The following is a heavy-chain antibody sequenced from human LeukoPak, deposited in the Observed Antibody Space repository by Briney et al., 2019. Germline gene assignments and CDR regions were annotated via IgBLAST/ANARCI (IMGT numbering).Heavy chain of an antibody. CDR1: GFTFSSYA. CDR2: IRYDGSNK. J-gene: IGHJ4*02. CDR3: AKVEYTTSWYGVGSLDY. Sequence: RPGGPLRLSCAASGFTFSSYAMHWVRQAPGKGLEWVAFIRYDGSNKYYADSVKGRFTISRDNSKDTLYLQMNSLRAEDTAVYYCAKVEYTTSWYGVGSLDYWGQGTLVTVSS. V-gene: IGHV3-30*02. D-gene: IGHD6-13*01.